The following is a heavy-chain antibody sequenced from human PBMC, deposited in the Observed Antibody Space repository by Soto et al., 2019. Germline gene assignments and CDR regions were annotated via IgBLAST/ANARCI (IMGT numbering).Heavy chain of an antibody. D-gene: IGHD6-25*01. CDR2: IYYSGST. J-gene: IGHJ4*02. Sequence: SETLSLTCTVSGGSISSGSYYWTWIRQQQGKGLEWIGYIYYSGSTYYNPSLKSRVTISVDTSKNQFSLKLSSVTAADTAVYYCARQRPKAHYFDYWGQGTLVTVSS. CDR3: ARQRPKAHYFDY. CDR1: GGSISSGSYY. V-gene: IGHV4-31*03.